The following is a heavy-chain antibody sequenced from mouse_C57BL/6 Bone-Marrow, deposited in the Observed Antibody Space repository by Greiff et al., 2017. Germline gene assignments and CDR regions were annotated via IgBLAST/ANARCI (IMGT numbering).Heavy chain of an antibody. J-gene: IGHJ2*01. CDR2: IDPSDSET. CDR3: ASLYDGYYAPFDY. Sequence: QVQLQQPGAELVRPGSSVKLSCKASGYTFTSYWMHWVKQRPIQGLEWIGNIDPSDSETHYNQKFKDKAILTVDKSSSTAYMQLSSLTSEDSAVYYCASLYDGYYAPFDYWGQGTTLTVSS. V-gene: IGHV1-52*01. CDR1: GYTFTSYW. D-gene: IGHD2-3*01.